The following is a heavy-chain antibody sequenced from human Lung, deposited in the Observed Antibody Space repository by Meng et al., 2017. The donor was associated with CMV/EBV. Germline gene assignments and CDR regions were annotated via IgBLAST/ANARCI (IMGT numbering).Heavy chain of an antibody. CDR1: GFTVSRNS. D-gene: IGHD2-15*01. CDR3: ARRDDLLGFDY. Sequence: SCAISGFTVSRNSMSWVRQAPGKVVEWGSVNYYDDSTYYADSVKGRFTMSRNSSMNTVFIQMNSLRVEDTAVYYCARRDDLLGFDYLGQGTLVTVSS. V-gene: IGHV3-53*01. CDR2: NYYDDST. J-gene: IGHJ4*02.